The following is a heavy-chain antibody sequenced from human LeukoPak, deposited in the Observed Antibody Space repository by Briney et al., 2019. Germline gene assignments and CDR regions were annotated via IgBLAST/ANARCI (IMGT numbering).Heavy chain of an antibody. V-gene: IGHV3-66*01. Sequence: GGSLRLSCAASGFTVSTNYMSWVRQAPGKGLEWVSVIYSDGSRSYADSVKGRFSISRDNSKNTLYLQMNSLRAEDTAVYYCPVGQGYFRHWGQGTLVTVSS. CDR2: IYSDGSR. J-gene: IGHJ1*01. CDR3: PVGQGYFRH. CDR1: GFTVSTNY.